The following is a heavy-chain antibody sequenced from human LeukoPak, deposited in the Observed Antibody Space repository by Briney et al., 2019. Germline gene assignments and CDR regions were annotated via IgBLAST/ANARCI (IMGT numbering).Heavy chain of an antibody. V-gene: IGHV3-15*01. CDR3: TTRMYSSSWLSY. J-gene: IGHJ4*02. CDR1: GFTFSSYA. D-gene: IGHD6-13*01. CDR2: IKSKTDGGTT. Sequence: GGSLRLSCAASGFTFSSYAMSWVRQAPGKGLEWVGRIKSKTDGGTTDYAAPVKGRFTISRDDSKNTLYLQMNSLKTEDTAVYYCTTRMYSSSWLSYWGQGTLVTVSS.